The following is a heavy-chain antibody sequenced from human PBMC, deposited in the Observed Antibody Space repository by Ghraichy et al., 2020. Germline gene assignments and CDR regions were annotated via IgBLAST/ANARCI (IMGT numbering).Heavy chain of an antibody. CDR2: IIPIFGTA. J-gene: IGHJ4*02. Sequence: SVKVSCKASGGTFSSYAISWVRQASGQGLEWMGGIIPIFGTANYAQKFQGRVTITADESTSTAYMELSSLRSEDTAVYYCARHPGIAVAGTWYFDYWGQGTLVTVSS. CDR1: GGTFSSYA. V-gene: IGHV1-69*13. D-gene: IGHD6-19*01. CDR3: ARHPGIAVAGTWYFDY.